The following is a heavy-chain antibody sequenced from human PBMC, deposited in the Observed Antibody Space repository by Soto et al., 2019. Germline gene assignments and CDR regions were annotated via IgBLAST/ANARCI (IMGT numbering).Heavy chain of an antibody. Sequence: ETLSLTCTVSGGSISSYYWSWIRQHPGKGLEWIGYIYYSGSTNYNPSLKRRVTISVDTSKNQFSLKLSSVTAADTAVYYCARVKFVVVGTYYFDYWGQGTLVTVSS. CDR2: IYYSGST. CDR3: ARVKFVVVGTYYFDY. CDR1: GGSISSYY. V-gene: IGHV4-59*01. D-gene: IGHD2-15*01. J-gene: IGHJ4*02.